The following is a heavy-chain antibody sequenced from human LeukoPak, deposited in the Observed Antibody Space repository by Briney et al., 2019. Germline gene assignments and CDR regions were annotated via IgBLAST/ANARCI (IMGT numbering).Heavy chain of an antibody. V-gene: IGHV1-69*05. Sequence: SVKVSCKASGGTFSSYAISWVRQAPGQGLEWMGRIIPIFGTANYAQKFQGRVTITTDESTSTAYMELSSLRSEDTAVYYCARDYYDSSGYYAFDIWGQGTMVPVSS. CDR2: IIPIFGTA. CDR3: ARDYYDSSGYYAFDI. J-gene: IGHJ3*02. D-gene: IGHD3-22*01. CDR1: GGTFSSYA.